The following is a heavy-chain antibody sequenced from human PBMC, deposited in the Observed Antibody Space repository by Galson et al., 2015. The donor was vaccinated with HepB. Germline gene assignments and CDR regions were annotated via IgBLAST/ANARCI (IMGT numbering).Heavy chain of an antibody. J-gene: IGHJ4*02. CDR1: GYTFTSYA. D-gene: IGHD3-9*01. CDR2: INTNTGNP. Sequence: SVKVSCKASGYTFTSYAMNWVRQAPGQGLEWMGWINTNTGNPTYAQGFTGRFVFSLDTSVSTAYLQISSLKAEDTAVYYCARSSYFDWLLGNFDYWGQGTLVTVSS. CDR3: ARSSYFDWLLGNFDY. V-gene: IGHV7-4-1*02.